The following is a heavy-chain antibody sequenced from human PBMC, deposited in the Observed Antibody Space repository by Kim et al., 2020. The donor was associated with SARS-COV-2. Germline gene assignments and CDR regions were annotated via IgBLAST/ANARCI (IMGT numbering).Heavy chain of an antibody. J-gene: IGHJ5*02. CDR1: GYTFTSYA. D-gene: IGHD6-6*01. CDR3: ARDPHVWYSSSAGWFDP. CDR2: INTNTGNP. Sequence: ASVKVSCKASGYTFTSYAMNWVRQAPGQGLEWMGWINTNTGNPTYAQGFTGRFVFSLDTSVSTAYLQISSLKAEDTAVYYCARDPHVWYSSSAGWFDPWGQGTLVTVSS. V-gene: IGHV7-4-1*02.